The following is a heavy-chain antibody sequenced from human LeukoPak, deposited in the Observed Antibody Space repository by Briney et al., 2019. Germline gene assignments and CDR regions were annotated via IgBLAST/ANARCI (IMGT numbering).Heavy chain of an antibody. V-gene: IGHV4-39*02. CDR2: IYYSGST. Sequence: PSETLSLTCTVSGGSISSSSSYWGWIRQPPGKGLGWIGSIYYSGSTYYNPSLKSRVTISVDTSKNQFSLKLSSVTAADTAVYYCARDRIAAAPDYWGQGTLVTVSS. CDR3: ARDRIAAAPDY. CDR1: GGSISSSSSY. J-gene: IGHJ4*02. D-gene: IGHD6-13*01.